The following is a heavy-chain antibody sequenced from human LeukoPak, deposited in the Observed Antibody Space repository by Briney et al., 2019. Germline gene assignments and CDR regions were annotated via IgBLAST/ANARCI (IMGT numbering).Heavy chain of an antibody. CDR1: GGSISSYY. D-gene: IGHD3-22*01. CDR3: ARLEGNYYDSSSYAIH. Sequence: SETLSLTCTVSGGSISSYYWSWIRQPPGKGLEWIGYIYYSGSTNYNPSLKSRVTISVDTSKNQFSLKLSSVTAADTAVYYCARLEGNYYDSSSYAIHWGQGTLVTVSS. CDR2: IYYSGST. V-gene: IGHV4-59*08. J-gene: IGHJ4*02.